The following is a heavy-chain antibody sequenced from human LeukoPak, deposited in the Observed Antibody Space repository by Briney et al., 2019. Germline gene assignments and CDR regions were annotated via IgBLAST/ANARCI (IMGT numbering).Heavy chain of an antibody. CDR1: GFTFSSYA. CDR3: ARRMYYYDSSGYYYPYFDY. CDR2: ISYDGSNK. J-gene: IGHJ4*02. Sequence: PGRSLRLSCAASGFTFSSYAMHWVRQAPGKGLEWVAVISYDGSNKYYADSVKGRFTISRDNSKNTLYLQMNSLRAGDTAVYYCARRMYYYDSSGYYYPYFDYWGQGTLVTVSS. D-gene: IGHD3-22*01. V-gene: IGHV3-30-3*01.